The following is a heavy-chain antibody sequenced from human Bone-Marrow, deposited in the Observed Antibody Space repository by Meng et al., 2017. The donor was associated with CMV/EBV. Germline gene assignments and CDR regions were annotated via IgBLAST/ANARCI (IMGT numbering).Heavy chain of an antibody. D-gene: IGHD2/OR15-2a*01. V-gene: IGHV1-8*01. CDR2: MNPNRGNT. Sequence: ASVKVSCKASGYTFSNYDIIWVRQASRQGLEWVGWMNPNRGNTAYAQKFQGRVTMTRDTSTSIAYMELSSLRSGDTAVYYCARGQVQCSTINCHDYRFSGMDVWGQGTTVTVYS. J-gene: IGHJ6*01. CDR1: GYTFSNYD. CDR3: ARGQVQCSTINCHDYRFSGMDV.